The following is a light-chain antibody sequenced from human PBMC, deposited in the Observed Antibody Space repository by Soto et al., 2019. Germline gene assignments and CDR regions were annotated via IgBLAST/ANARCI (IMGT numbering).Light chain of an antibody. CDR2: AAS. Sequence: DIQMTQSPSSLSASVGDRVTITCRASQGIKNYLAWYQQKPGRVPKLLIYAASTLQSGVPSRFSGGGSGTAFSLTISSLQPEDVATYYCQSYNSALFTFAPGTKVDIK. CDR3: QSYNSALFT. CDR1: QGIKNY. V-gene: IGKV1-27*01. J-gene: IGKJ3*01.